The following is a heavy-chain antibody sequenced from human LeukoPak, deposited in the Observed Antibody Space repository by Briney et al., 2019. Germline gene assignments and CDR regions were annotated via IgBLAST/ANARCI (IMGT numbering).Heavy chain of an antibody. Sequence: ASVKVSCKASGYTFTNYYIHWVRQAPGQGLEWMGLINPSDGITSYGENFEGRITMTRDTSTTTVYMEVRSLRSEDTAVYYCARDRVAMKVAIRSGALPCDSGQGTLATVSS. D-gene: IGHD2-2*02. CDR1: GYTFTNYY. CDR3: ARDRVAMKVAIRSGALPCD. CDR2: INPSDGIT. J-gene: IGHJ4*02. V-gene: IGHV1-46*01.